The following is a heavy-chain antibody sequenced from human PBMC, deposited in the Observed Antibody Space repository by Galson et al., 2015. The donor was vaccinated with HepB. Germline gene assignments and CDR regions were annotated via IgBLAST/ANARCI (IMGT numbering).Heavy chain of an antibody. D-gene: IGHD4/OR15-4a*01. V-gene: IGHV1-18*04. CDR1: GYTFTSNG. CDR3: ARDRDYRFDY. J-gene: IGHJ4*02. CDR2: ISTYGGNT. Sequence: CKASGYTFTSNGISWVRQTPGQGLEWLGWISTYGGNTNYAQKFQGRITLTRDTSTSIAYVELRSLRSDDTAVYYCARDRDYRFDYWGQGTLVTVSS.